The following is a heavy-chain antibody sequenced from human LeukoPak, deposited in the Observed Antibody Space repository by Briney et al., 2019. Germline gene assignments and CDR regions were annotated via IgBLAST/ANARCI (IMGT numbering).Heavy chain of an antibody. CDR3: ARIGYGSGSYYNGFDY. CDR2: ISGDGRNI. J-gene: IGHJ4*02. Sequence: GGSLRLSCVASGFTFSSYWMHWVRQDPRKGLVWVSRISGDGRNINYADSVRGRFTISRDNAKNTLYLQMNSLRTEDTALYYCARIGYGSGSYYNGFDYWGQGTLVTVSS. CDR1: GFTFSSYW. D-gene: IGHD3-10*01. V-gene: IGHV3-74*01.